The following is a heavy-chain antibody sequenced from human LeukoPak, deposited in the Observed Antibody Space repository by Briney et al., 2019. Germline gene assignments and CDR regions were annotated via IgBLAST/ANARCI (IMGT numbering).Heavy chain of an antibody. CDR2: ISSSSSYI. CDR3: ARAGYCSSTSCRRTFDY. J-gene: IGHJ4*02. V-gene: IGHV3-21*01. D-gene: IGHD2-2*01. CDR1: GFTFDDYG. Sequence: GGSLRLSCAASGFTFDDYGMYWVRQAPGKGLEWVSSISSSSSYIYYADSVKGRFTISRDNAKNSLYLQMNSLRAEDTAVYYCARAGYCSSTSCRRTFDYWGQGTLVTVSS.